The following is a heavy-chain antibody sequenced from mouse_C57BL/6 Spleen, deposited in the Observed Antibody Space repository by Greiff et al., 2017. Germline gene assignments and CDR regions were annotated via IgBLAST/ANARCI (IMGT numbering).Heavy chain of an antibody. CDR2: IYPGSGNT. D-gene: IGHD4-1*01. Sequence: QVQLQQSGAELVRPGASVKLSCKASGYTFTDYYINWVKQRPGQGLEWIARIYPGSGNTYYNEKFKGKATLTAEKSSSTAYMQLSSLTSEDSAVYFCARGWKANWDDLDYWGQGTTLTVSS. CDR3: ARGWKANWDDLDY. J-gene: IGHJ2*01. CDR1: GYTFTDYY. V-gene: IGHV1-76*01.